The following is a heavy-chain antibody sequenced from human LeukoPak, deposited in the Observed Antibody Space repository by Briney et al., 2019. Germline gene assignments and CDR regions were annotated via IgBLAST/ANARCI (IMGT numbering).Heavy chain of an antibody. Sequence: ASVKVSCKASGYTFTSYAMHWVRQAPGQRLEWMGWINAGNGNTKYSQKFQGRVTITRDTSASTAYMELSSLRSKDTAVYYCARDVRDGYNPAPFDYWGQGTLVTVSS. CDR2: INAGNGNT. J-gene: IGHJ4*02. V-gene: IGHV1-3*01. CDR1: GYTFTSYA. CDR3: ARDVRDGYNPAPFDY. D-gene: IGHD5-24*01.